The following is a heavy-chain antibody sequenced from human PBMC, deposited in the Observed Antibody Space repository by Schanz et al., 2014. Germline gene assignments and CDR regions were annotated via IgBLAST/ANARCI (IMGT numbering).Heavy chain of an antibody. D-gene: IGHD3-16*01. V-gene: IGHV1-2*02. J-gene: IGHJ6*02. CDR2: ISANSGGT. CDR1: GYTFTRSG. Sequence: QVQLVQSGGEVKTPGASVKVSCKASGYTFTRSGISWVRQAPGQGLEWMGWISANSGGTNYAQKFQGRVTMTRDTSISTAYMELSRLKSDDTAVYYCATIGVNDYWRFGLDLWGQGTTVTVSS. CDR3: ATIGVNDYWRFGLDL.